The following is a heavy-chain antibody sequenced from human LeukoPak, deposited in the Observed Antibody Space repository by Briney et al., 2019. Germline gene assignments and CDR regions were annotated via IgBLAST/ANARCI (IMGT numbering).Heavy chain of an antibody. CDR1: GGTFSSYA. CDR3: ARGGDYGSGSWPRAVGYYYYYYYMDV. D-gene: IGHD3-10*01. CDR2: IIPIFGTA. Sequence: ASVKVSFKASGGTFSSYAISWVRQAPGQGLEWMGGIIPIFGTANYDQKFQGSVTITTDDSTSTAYMELSSLRSEDTAVYYCARGGDYGSGSWPRAVGYYYYYYYMDVWGKGTTVTVSS. J-gene: IGHJ6*03. V-gene: IGHV1-69*05.